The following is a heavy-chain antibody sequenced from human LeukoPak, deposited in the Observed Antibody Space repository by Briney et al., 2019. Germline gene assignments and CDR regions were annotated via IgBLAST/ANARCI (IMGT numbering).Heavy chain of an antibody. J-gene: IGHJ4*02. V-gene: IGHV1-2*02. D-gene: IGHD6-19*01. CDR3: ARGAVADIGY. CDR2: INPNSGGT. Sequence: ASVKVSCKASGYTFIDYYMYWVRPAPGQGLEWMGWINPNSGGTSYAQKFQGRVTMTRDTSISTAYMELSRLRSDDTAVYYCARGAVADIGYWGQGTLVTVSS. CDR1: GYTFIDYY.